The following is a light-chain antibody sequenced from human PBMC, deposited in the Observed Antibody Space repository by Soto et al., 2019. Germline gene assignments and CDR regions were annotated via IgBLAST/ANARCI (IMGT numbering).Light chain of an antibody. V-gene: IGKV3-20*01. J-gene: IGKJ4*01. CDR2: GTS. Sequence: IVLTQSPGTLSLSPGEGAILSCRASQSVSNSYLAWYQQKPGQAPRLLIYGTSSRATGSPDRFSVSGSGTDFTLTISRLEHEDFAVYFCQQYGSSPLTFGGGTKVDIK. CDR3: QQYGSSPLT. CDR1: QSVSNSY.